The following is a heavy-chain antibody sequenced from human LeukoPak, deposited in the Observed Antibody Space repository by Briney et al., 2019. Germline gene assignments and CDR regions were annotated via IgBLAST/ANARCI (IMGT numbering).Heavy chain of an antibody. CDR3: ASQDLGHGYNLNEQPRRDAFDI. CDR1: GYTFTSYG. CDR2: ISAYNGNT. D-gene: IGHD5-24*01. Sequence: ASVKVSCRASGYTFTSYGISWVRQAPGQGLEWVGWISAYNGNTNYAQKLQGRVTMTTDTSTSTAYMELRSLRSDDTAVYYCASQDLGHGYNLNEQPRRDAFDIWGQGTMVTVSS. V-gene: IGHV1-18*01. J-gene: IGHJ3*02.